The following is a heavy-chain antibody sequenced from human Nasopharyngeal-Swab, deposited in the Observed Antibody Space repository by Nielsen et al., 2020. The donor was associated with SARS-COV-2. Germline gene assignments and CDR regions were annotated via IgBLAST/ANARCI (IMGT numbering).Heavy chain of an antibody. CDR2: INTNTGHP. CDR3: ARAGRGSSCWYVMDYYYGMDV. Sequence: WVCQATGRVLAWVGLINTNTGHPTYAQGFTGRFVFSLDTSVSTAYLQISSLKAEDTAVYNCARAGRGSSCWYVMDYYYGMDVWGQGTTVTVSS. J-gene: IGHJ6*02. V-gene: IGHV7-4-1*02. D-gene: IGHD6-13*01.